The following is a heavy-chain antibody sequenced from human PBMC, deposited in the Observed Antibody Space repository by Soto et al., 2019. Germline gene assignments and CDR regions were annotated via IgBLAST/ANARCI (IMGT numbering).Heavy chain of an antibody. CDR1: GFTFSSYA. Sequence: EVQLLESGGGLVQPGGSLRLSCAASGFTFSSYAMSWVRQAPGKGLEWVLAVSSSGGSTYYADSVKGRFTISRDNSKNTLYLQMNSLRAEDTAVYYCAKYSTSWHGGQFDYWGQGTLVTVSS. J-gene: IGHJ4*02. CDR3: AKYSTSWHGGQFDY. D-gene: IGHD6-13*01. V-gene: IGHV3-23*01. CDR2: VSSSGGST.